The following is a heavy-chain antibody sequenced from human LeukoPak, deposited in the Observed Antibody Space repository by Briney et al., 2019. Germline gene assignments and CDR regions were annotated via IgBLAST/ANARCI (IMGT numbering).Heavy chain of an antibody. CDR3: AKSRPPGYCSGGSCYPWFDY. D-gene: IGHD2-15*01. Sequence: GGSLQISCKGSGCSFTSYWIAWVRQMPGKGLEWTGIIYPGDSDTRYSPSFQGQVTFSADKFISTAYVQWSGLKASDTAMYFCAKSRPPGYCSGGSCYPWFDYWGQGTLVTVSS. J-gene: IGHJ5*01. CDR1: GCSFTSYW. CDR2: IYPGDSDT. V-gene: IGHV5-51*01.